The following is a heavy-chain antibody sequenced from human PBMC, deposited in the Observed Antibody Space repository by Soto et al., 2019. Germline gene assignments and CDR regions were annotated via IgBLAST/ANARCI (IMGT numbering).Heavy chain of an antibody. CDR1: GYTFTSYG. D-gene: IGHD6-13*01. CDR2: ISAYNGNT. V-gene: IGHV1-18*04. J-gene: IGHJ5*02. CDR3: ARDVKAAAAINCFDP. Sequence: ASVKVSCKASGYTFTSYGISWVRQAPGQGLEWMGWISAYNGNTNYAQKLQGRVTMTTDTSTSTAYMELRSLRSDDTAVYYCARDVKAAAAINCFDPWGQGTLVTLSS.